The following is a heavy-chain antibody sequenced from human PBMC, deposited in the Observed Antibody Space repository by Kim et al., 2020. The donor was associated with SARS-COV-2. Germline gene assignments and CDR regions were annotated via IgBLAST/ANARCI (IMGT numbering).Heavy chain of an antibody. CDR3: VKDVLSQQSGYGGNSREYYFDY. Sequence: GGSLRLSCSASGFTFSSYAMHWVRQAPGKGLEYVSAISSNGGSTYYADSVKGRFTISRDNSKNTLYLQMSSLRAEDTAVYYCVKDVLSQQSGYGGNSREYYFDYWGQGTLVTVSS. D-gene: IGHD4-17*01. CDR1: GFTFSSYA. J-gene: IGHJ4*02. CDR2: ISSNGGST. V-gene: IGHV3-64D*06.